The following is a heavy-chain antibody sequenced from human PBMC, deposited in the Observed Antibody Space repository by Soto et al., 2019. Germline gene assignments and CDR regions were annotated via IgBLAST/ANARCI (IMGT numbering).Heavy chain of an antibody. CDR2: IFHTGTT. V-gene: IGHV4-31*03. Sequence: QVQLQESGPGLAKPSQTLSLTCTVSGASLSSGGYYWTWIRQVPGKALEWIGYIFHTGTTFYNPSLKSWVVMSIEKSDNQFSLNLRSVNAADTAVYYCARGLGYDSNGRFLAAFDVWGHGTMVTVSS. CDR3: ARGLGYDSNGRFLAAFDV. CDR1: GASLSSGGYY. J-gene: IGHJ3*01. D-gene: IGHD3-22*01.